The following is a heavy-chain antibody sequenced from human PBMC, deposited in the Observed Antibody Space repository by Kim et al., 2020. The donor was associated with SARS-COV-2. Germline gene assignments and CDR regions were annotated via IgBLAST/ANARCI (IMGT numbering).Heavy chain of an antibody. V-gene: IGHV5-51*01. CDR1: GYSFTSYW. D-gene: IGHD2-15*01. J-gene: IGHJ4*02. CDR3: ARSGLGYCSGGSCYPFDY. Sequence: GESLKISCKGSGYSFTSYWIGWVRQMPGKGLEWMGIIYPGDSDTRYSPSFQGQVTISADKSISTAYLQWSSLKASDTAMYYCARSGLGYCSGGSCYPFDYWGQGTLVTVSS. CDR2: IYPGDSDT.